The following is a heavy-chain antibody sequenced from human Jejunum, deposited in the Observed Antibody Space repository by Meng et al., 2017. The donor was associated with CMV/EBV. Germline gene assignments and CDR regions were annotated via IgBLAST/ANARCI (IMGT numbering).Heavy chain of an antibody. J-gene: IGHJ4*02. Sequence: GGSISSSSYYWGWLRQPPGKGLEWIGSMYYSGSTYYNPSLKNRVTISVDMSKNQFSLKLNSVTAADTAVYYCAGQIGVLSGYYYGYWGQGTLVTVSS. V-gene: IGHV4-39*07. D-gene: IGHD3-3*01. CDR2: MYYSGST. CDR3: AGQIGVLSGYYYGY. CDR1: GGSISSSSYY.